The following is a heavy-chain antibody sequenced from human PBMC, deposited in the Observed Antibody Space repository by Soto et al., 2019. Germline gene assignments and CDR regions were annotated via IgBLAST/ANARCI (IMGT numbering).Heavy chain of an antibody. Sequence: QVQLQESGPGLVKPSQTLSLTCTVSGGSISSGGYYWSWIRQHPGKGLEWIGYIYYSGSTYYNPSLKSRVTISVDTSKNQFSLKLSFVTAADTAVYYCARSGPAPRYYYYGMDVWGQGTTVTVSS. CDR3: ARSGPAPRYYYYGMDV. J-gene: IGHJ6*02. CDR2: IYYSGST. CDR1: GGSISSGGYY. V-gene: IGHV4-31*03.